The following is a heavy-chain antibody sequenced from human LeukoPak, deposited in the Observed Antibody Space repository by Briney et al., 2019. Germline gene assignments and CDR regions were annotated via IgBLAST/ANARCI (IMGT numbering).Heavy chain of an antibody. CDR1: GGSFSGYY. CDR3: VRGPYYYGSGSYP. J-gene: IGHJ4*02. CDR2: INHSGST. D-gene: IGHD3-10*01. V-gene: IGHV4-34*01. Sequence: PSETLSLTCAVYGGSFSGYYWSWIRQPPGKGLEWIGEINHSGSTNYNPSLKSRVTISVDTSKNQFSLKLSSVTAADTAVYYCVRGPYYYGSGSYPWGQGTLVTVSS.